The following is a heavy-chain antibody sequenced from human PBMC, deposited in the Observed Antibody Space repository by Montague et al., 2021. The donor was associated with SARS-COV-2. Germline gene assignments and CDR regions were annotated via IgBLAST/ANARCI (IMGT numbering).Heavy chain of an antibody. D-gene: IGHD6-13*01. CDR3: ARSGYSSSWYGFRSWFDP. V-gene: IGHV4-34*01. Sequence: SETLSLTCAVYGGSLSGYYWSWIRQPPGKGLEWIGEINHSGSTNYNPSLKSRVTISVDTSKNQFSLKLSSVTAADTAVYYCARSGYSSSWYGFRSWFDPWGQGTLVTVSS. CDR2: INHSGST. CDR1: GGSLSGYY. J-gene: IGHJ5*02.